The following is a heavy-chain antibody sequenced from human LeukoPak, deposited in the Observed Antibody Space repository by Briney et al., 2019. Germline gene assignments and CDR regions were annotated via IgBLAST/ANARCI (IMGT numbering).Heavy chain of an antibody. D-gene: IGHD6-13*01. CDR2: ISGSGGST. V-gene: IGHV3-23*01. CDR1: GFTFSSYA. J-gene: IGHJ4*02. Sequence: PGGSLRLSCAASGFTFSSYAMSWVRQAPGKGLEWVSAISGSGGSTYYADSVKGRFTISRDNSKNTLYLQMNSLRAEDTAVYYCATYSSSWYCFDYWGQGTLVTVSP. CDR3: ATYSSSWYCFDY.